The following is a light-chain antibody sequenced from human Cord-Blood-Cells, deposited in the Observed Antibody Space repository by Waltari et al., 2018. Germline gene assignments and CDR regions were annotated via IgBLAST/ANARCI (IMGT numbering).Light chain of an antibody. CDR2: AAS. CDR3: QQSYSTPQVT. CDR1: QSISSY. J-gene: IGKJ4*01. V-gene: IGKV1-39*01. Sequence: DIQMNQSPSSLSASVGDRVTITCRASQSISSYLNWYQQKPGKAPKLLIYAASSFQSGVPSRFSGSGSWTDFTLTISSLQPEDFATYYCQQSYSTPQVTFGGGTKVEIK.